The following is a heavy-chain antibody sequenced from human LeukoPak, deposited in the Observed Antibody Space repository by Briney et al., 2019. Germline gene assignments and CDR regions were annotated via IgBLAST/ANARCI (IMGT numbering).Heavy chain of an antibody. CDR2: IYTSGST. D-gene: IGHD2-8*01. V-gene: IGHV4-4*07. Sequence: SETLSLTCTVSGGSISSYYWSWIRQPAGKGLEWIGRIYTSGSTNYNPSLKSRVTMSVDTSKNQFSLKLSSVTAADTAVCYCARDRSCTNGVCYPGYFDYWGQGTLVTVSS. CDR3: ARDRSCTNGVCYPGYFDY. CDR1: GGSISSYY. J-gene: IGHJ4*02.